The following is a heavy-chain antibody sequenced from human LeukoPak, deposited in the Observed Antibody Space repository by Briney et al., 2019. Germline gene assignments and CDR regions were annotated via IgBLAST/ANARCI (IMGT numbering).Heavy chain of an antibody. CDR1: GFTFNNAW. D-gene: IGHD3-22*01. Sequence: GGSLRLSCAASGFTFNNAWMSWVRQAPGKGLEWVGRIKSKTDGGTTDYAAPVKGRFTISRDDSKNTLFLQMNSLKTEDTAVYYCITPFPRYYDSSGYCHWAQGTLVTVSS. CDR3: ITPFPRYYDSSGYCH. CDR2: IKSKTDGGTT. V-gene: IGHV3-15*01. J-gene: IGHJ4*02.